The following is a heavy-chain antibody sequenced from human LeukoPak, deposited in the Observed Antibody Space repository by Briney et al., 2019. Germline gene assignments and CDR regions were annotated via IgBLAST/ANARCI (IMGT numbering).Heavy chain of an antibody. CDR2: ISGSSSST. CDR1: GFTFGSFA. D-gene: IGHD7-27*01. J-gene: IGHJ4*02. V-gene: IGHV3-23*01. CDR3: AKDFVSGDGKWEIDY. Sequence: PGGSLRLSCAASGFTFGSFAMSWVRQAPGKGLEWVSAISGSSSSTYYADSVKGRFTISRDNSKNTLYLQMNSLRAEDTAVYYCAKDFVSGDGKWEIDYWGQGTLVTVSS.